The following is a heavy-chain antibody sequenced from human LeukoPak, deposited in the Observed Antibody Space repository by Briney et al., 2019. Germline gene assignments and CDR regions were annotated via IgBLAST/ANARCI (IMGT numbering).Heavy chain of an antibody. D-gene: IGHD3-10*01. CDR3: ARDGHSSGSFDY. CDR1: ELTFSGYW. J-gene: IGHJ4*02. V-gene: IGHV3-7*01. Sequence: PGGPLRLSCAASELTFSGYWMNWVRQAPGKGLQWVGNIRQDGGQTHYSDSVKGRFTISRDNAKRSLYLQMNSLRPEDTAVYYCARDGHSSGSFDYWGQGTLVTVSS. CDR2: IRQDGGQT.